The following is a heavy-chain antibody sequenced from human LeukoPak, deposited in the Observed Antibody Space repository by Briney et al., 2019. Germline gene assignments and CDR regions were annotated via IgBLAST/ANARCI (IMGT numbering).Heavy chain of an antibody. CDR2: ISSSSSYI. CDR1: GFTFSSYS. Sequence: GGSLRLSCAASGFTFSSYSMNWVRQAPGKGLEWVSSISSSSSYIYYADSVKGRFTISRDNAKNSLYLQMNSLRAEDTAVYYCASDHSGDFWSGYYTFDAFDIWGQGTMVTVSS. D-gene: IGHD3-3*01. J-gene: IGHJ3*02. V-gene: IGHV3-21*01. CDR3: ASDHSGDFWSGYYTFDAFDI.